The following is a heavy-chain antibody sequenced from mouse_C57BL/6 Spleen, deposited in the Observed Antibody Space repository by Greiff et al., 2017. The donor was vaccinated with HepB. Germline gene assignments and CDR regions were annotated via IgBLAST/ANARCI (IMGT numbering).Heavy chain of an antibody. CDR3: AGGAADYFDY. CDR2: INPYNGGT. Sequence: EVKLQQSGPVLVKPGASVKMSCKASGYTFTDYYMNWVKQSHGKSLEWIGVINPYNGGTSYNQKFKGKATLTVDKSSSTAYMELNSLTSEDSAVYYCAGGAADYFDYWGQGTTLTVSS. J-gene: IGHJ2*01. V-gene: IGHV1-19*01. CDR1: GYTFTDYY.